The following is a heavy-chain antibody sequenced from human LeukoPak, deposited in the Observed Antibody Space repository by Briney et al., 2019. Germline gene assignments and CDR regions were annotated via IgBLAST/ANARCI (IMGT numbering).Heavy chain of an antibody. D-gene: IGHD2-2*01. Sequence: GGSLRLSCAASGFTFSSYWMHWVRQAPGKGLVWVSRINSDESSTSYADSVKGRFTISRDNAKNTLYLQMNSLRAEDTAVYYCARDDIVVVPAATSIYYYYYMDVWGKGTTVTVS. CDR2: INSDESST. CDR3: ARDDIVVVPAATSIYYYYYMDV. CDR1: GFTFSSYW. V-gene: IGHV3-74*01. J-gene: IGHJ6*03.